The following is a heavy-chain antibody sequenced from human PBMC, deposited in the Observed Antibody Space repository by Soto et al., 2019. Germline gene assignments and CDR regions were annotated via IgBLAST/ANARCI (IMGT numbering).Heavy chain of an antibody. CDR3: AKAQDTAMVYYYYGMDV. CDR1: GFTFSSYG. J-gene: IGHJ6*02. D-gene: IGHD5-18*01. V-gene: IGHV3-30*18. CDR2: ISYDGSNK. Sequence: QVQLVESGGGVVQPGRSLRLSCAASGFTFSSYGMHWVRQAPGKGLEWVAVISYDGSNKYYADSVKGRFTISRDNSMNTLYLQMNSLRAEDTAVYYCAKAQDTAMVYYYYGMDVWGQGTTVTVSS.